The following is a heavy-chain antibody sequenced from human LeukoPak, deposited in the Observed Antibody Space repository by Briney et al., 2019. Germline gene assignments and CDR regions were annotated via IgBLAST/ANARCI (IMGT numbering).Heavy chain of an antibody. V-gene: IGHV5-51*01. J-gene: IGHJ4*02. D-gene: IGHD2-2*02. CDR2: IYPGDSDT. Sequence: HGESLKISCKGSGYSFTSYWIGWVRQMPGKGLEWMGIIYPGDSDTRYSPSFQGQVTISADKSISTAYLQWSSLKASDTAMYYCARLRGVYCSSTSCYRDYFDYWGQGTLVTVSS. CDR1: GYSFTSYW. CDR3: ARLRGVYCSSTSCYRDYFDY.